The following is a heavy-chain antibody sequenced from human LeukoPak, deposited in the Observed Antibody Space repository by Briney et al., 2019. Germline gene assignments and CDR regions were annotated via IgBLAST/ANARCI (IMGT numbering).Heavy chain of an antibody. CDR1: GYTFTNYG. J-gene: IGHJ1*01. D-gene: IGHD1-14*01. Sequence: ASVKVSCKTSGYTFTNYGVSWVRQAPGQGLEWMGWISAYNGNTDFAQKLQGRVTMTTDTSTSTAYMNLMSLTSDDTAVYYCARGPPMKATGYFQHWGQGTLVTVSS. CDR3: ARGPPMKATGYFQH. V-gene: IGHV1-18*01. CDR2: ISAYNGNT.